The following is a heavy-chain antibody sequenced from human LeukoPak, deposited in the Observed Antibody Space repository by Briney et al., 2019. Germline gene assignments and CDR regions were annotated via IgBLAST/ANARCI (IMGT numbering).Heavy chain of an antibody. Sequence: GGSLRLSCAASGFPLSSYAMSWVRQAPGKGLEWVSATSSSDAGTYYADSVRGRFTISRDNSKNTLYLQMNSLRLEDAAVYFCARAPVTSCRGAYCYPFDYWGQGTQATVSS. CDR1: GFPLSSYA. CDR3: ARAPVTSCRGAYCYPFDY. J-gene: IGHJ4*02. V-gene: IGHV3-23*01. CDR2: TSSSDAGT. D-gene: IGHD2-21*01.